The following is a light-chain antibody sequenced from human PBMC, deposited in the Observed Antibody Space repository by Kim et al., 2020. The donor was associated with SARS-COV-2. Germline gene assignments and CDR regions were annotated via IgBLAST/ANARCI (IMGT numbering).Light chain of an antibody. Sequence: GQSGTISCTGTSSDVGAYKYVSWYQQHPGKAPKPMIFEVNERPSGVPDRFSGSKSGNTASLTVSGLQAEDEADYYCSSYAGTSGYVFGTGTKVTVL. CDR1: SSDVGAYKY. CDR2: EVN. J-gene: IGLJ1*01. CDR3: SSYAGTSGYV. V-gene: IGLV2-8*01.